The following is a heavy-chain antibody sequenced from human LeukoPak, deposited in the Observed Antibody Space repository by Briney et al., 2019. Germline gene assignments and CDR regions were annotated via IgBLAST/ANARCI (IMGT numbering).Heavy chain of an antibody. CDR3: ARDRDIVVVPAAAYYYYGMDV. Sequence: SVKVSCKVSGGTFSSYAISWVRQAPGQGLEWMGGIIPIFGTANYAQKFQGRVTITADESTSTAYMELSSLRSEDTAVYYCARDRDIVVVPAAAYYYYGMDVWGQGTTVTVSS. D-gene: IGHD2-2*01. J-gene: IGHJ6*02. CDR1: GGTFSSYA. CDR2: IIPIFGTA. V-gene: IGHV1-69*13.